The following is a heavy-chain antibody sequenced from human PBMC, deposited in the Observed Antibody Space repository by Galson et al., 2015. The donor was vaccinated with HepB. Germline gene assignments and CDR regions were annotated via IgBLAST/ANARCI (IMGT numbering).Heavy chain of an antibody. D-gene: IGHD3-9*01. CDR3: ATYLGSTGFDF. CDR2: LVPENGDT. V-gene: IGHV1-24*01. Sequence: SVKVSCKVSGYNLIESSIHWVRQAPGKGLEWMGNLVPENGDTLLAQKFEGRVRMTEDTSSDTTYMELSSLRSEDTGVYFCATYLGSTGFDFWGQRTMVTVSS. J-gene: IGHJ3*01. CDR1: GYNLIESS.